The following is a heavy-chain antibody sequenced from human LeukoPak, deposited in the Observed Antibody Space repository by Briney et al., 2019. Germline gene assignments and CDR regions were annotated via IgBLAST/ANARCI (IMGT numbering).Heavy chain of an antibody. D-gene: IGHD3-22*01. V-gene: IGHV4-59*08. CDR2: IYYSGST. CDR1: GGSISSYY. J-gene: IGHJ4*02. CDR3: AGRLSGNSRDTGAYYRMSYFDY. Sequence: SETLSLTCTVSGGSISSYYWSWIRQPPGKGLEWIGYIYYSGSTNYNPSLKSRVTISVDTSKNQFSLKLSSVTAADTAVYYCAGRLSGNSRDTGAYYRMSYFDYWGQGALVTVSS.